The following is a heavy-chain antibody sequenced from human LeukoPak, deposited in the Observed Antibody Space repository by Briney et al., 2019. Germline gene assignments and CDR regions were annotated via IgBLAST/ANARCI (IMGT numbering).Heavy chain of an antibody. CDR3: ARSITMMRYYGMDV. D-gene: IGHD3-22*01. CDR2: ISSSSSTI. CDR1: GFTFSSYS. V-gene: IGHV3-48*01. Sequence: AGGSLRLSCAASGFTFSSYSMNWVRQAPGKGLEWVSYISSSSSTIYYADSVKGRFTISRENAKNSLYLQMNSLRAGDTAVYYCARSITMMRYYGMDVWGQGTTVTVSS. J-gene: IGHJ6*02.